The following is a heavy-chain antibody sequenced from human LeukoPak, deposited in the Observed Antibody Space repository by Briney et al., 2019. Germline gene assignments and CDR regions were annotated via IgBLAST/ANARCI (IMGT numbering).Heavy chain of an antibody. J-gene: IGHJ4*02. Sequence: SETLSLTCTVSGGSISSYYWSWIRQPPGKGLEWIGYIYYSGSTNYNPSLKSRVTISVDTSKNQFSLKLSSVTAADTAVYYCARRRHGSGLDYWGQGTLVTVSS. V-gene: IGHV4-59*08. CDR1: GGSISSYY. CDR2: IYYSGST. CDR3: ARRRHGSGLDY. D-gene: IGHD2-15*01.